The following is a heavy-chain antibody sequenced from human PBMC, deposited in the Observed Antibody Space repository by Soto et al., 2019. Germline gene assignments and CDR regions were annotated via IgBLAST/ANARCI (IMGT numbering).Heavy chain of an antibody. CDR3: ARDPVVATHFDY. J-gene: IGHJ4*02. D-gene: IGHD2-15*01. CDR2: IYYLGRT. V-gene: IGHV4-59*01. CDR1: DSISTYY. Sequence: SETLSLTCTVDSISTYYWNWIRQTPGKGLEWIGYIYYLGRTNYNRSLKSRVTISIDMSKNQFSLRLNSVTAADTAVYYCARDPVVATHFDYWGQGALVTVSS.